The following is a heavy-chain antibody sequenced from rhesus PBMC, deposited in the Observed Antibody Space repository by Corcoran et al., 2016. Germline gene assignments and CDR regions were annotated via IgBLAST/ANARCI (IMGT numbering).Heavy chain of an antibody. CDR1: GGSISSNY. CDR3: ARGGVRYSWNYWYFDL. CDR2: ISGSGGSP. V-gene: IGHV4-173*01. D-gene: IGHD1-1*01. J-gene: IGHJ2*01. Sequence: QVQLQESGPGLVKPSETLSLTCAVSGGSISSNYWSWIRQPPGKGLEWIGRISGSGGSPDSNPSLKSRVTISTDTSKNQFSLKLSSVTAADTAVYYCARGGVRYSWNYWYFDLWGPGTPITISS.